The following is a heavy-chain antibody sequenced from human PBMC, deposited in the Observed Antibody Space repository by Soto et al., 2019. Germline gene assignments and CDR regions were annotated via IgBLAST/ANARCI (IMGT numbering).Heavy chain of an antibody. Sequence: GGSLRLSCSASGFTFSGSAMHWVRQASGKGLEWVGRIRNKANNYATAYAASVRGRFTISRDDSKNTLYLQMNSLRAEDTAVYYCAKPLNPIVAPVGYWGQGTLVTVSS. D-gene: IGHD5-12*01. J-gene: IGHJ4*02. CDR3: AKPLNPIVAPVGY. V-gene: IGHV3-73*01. CDR2: IRNKANNYAT. CDR1: GFTFSGSA.